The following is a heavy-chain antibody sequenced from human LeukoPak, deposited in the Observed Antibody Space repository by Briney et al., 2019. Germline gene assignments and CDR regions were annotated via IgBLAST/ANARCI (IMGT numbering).Heavy chain of an antibody. V-gene: IGHV3-30-3*01. CDR2: ISYDGSNK. CDR3: ARVVAAIYYYGMDV. D-gene: IGHD2-15*01. J-gene: IGHJ6*02. Sequence: GGSLRLSCAASGFTFSSYAMHWVRQAPGKGLEWVAVISYDGSNKYYADSVKGRFTISRDNSKNTLYLQMNSLRAEDTAVYYCARVVAAIYYYGMDVWGQGTTVTVSS. CDR1: GFTFSSYA.